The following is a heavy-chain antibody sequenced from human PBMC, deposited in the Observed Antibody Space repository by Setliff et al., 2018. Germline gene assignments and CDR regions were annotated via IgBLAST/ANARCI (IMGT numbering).Heavy chain of an antibody. Sequence: SVKVSCKASGGTFSSYAISWVRQAPGQGLEWMGGIISIFGTANYAQKFQGRVTITADESTSTAYMELGSLRSEDTAVYYCARLIGRSITMVRGAFDYWGQGTLVTVS. V-gene: IGHV1-69*13. D-gene: IGHD3-10*01. CDR3: ARLIGRSITMVRGAFDY. CDR1: GGTFSSYA. J-gene: IGHJ4*02. CDR2: IISIFGTA.